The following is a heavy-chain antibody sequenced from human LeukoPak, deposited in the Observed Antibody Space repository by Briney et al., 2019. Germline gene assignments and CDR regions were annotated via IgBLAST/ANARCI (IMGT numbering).Heavy chain of an antibody. CDR1: GFTFSSYA. J-gene: IGHJ6*03. V-gene: IGHV3-23*01. CDR2: ISGSGGST. Sequence: GGSLRLSCAASGFTFSSYAMSWVRQAPGKGLEWVSAISGSGGSTYYADSVKGRLTISRDNSKNTLYLQMNSLRAEDTAVYYCARPSIVGATNYYYYYMDVWGKGTTVTVSS. CDR3: ARPSIVGATNYYYYYMDV. D-gene: IGHD1-26*01.